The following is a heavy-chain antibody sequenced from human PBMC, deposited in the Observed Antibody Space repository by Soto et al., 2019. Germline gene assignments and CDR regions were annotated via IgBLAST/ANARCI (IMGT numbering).Heavy chain of an antibody. CDR3: AKDRDDTYYDFWSGSLNYYYYGMDV. Sequence: PGGSLRLSCAASGFTFSSYAMSWVRQAPGKGLEWVSAISGSGGSTYYADSVKGRFTISRDNSKNTLYLQMNSLRAEDTAVYYCAKDRDDTYYDFWSGSLNYYYYGMDVWGQGTTVTVS. D-gene: IGHD3-3*01. V-gene: IGHV3-23*01. J-gene: IGHJ6*02. CDR1: GFTFSSYA. CDR2: ISGSGGST.